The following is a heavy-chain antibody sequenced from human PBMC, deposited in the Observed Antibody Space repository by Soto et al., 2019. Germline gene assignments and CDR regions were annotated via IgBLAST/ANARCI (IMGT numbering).Heavy chain of an antibody. CDR2: IYHSEST. V-gene: IGHV4-30-2*01. CDR3: ARDPANLALAVAYFDS. Sequence: PSETLSLTCAVSGVSISSGGYSWNWIRQPPGKGLEWIGYIYHSESTYNNPSLESRVSISVDRSNSQFSLTLTSVTAADTAVYYCARDPANLALAVAYFDSWGQGTLVTVSS. CDR1: GVSISSGGYS. D-gene: IGHD2-15*01. J-gene: IGHJ4*02.